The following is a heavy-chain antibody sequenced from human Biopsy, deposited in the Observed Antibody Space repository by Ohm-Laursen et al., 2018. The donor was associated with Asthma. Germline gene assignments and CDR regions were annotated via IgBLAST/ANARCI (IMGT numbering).Heavy chain of an antibody. CDR1: GVSISSDY. D-gene: IGHD2-21*02. J-gene: IGHJ4*02. CDR3: ARGISRVTGLFDHFDS. V-gene: IGHV4-59*01. CDR2: IYYSGST. Sequence: GTLSLTCTVSGVSISSDYWSWIRQPPGKGLEWIGHIYYSGSTNYQPSLKSRVTISVDTSKDQFSLKLRSVTAADAAVYYCARGISRVTGLFDHFDSWGQGTLVTVSS.